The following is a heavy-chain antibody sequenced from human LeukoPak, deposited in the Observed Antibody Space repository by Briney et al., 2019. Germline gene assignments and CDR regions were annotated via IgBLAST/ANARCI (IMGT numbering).Heavy chain of an antibody. D-gene: IGHD5-24*01. CDR1: GFTFSSYG. V-gene: IGHV3-30*02. CDR2: IRYDGSNK. J-gene: IGHJ1*01. CDR3: AKDGQGMATIPYEYFQH. Sequence: GGSLRLSCAASGFTFSSYGMHWVRQAPGKGLEWVAFIRYDGSNKYYADSVKGRFTISRDNSKNTLYLQMNSLRAEDTAVYYCAKDGQGMATIPYEYFQHWGQGALFTVSS.